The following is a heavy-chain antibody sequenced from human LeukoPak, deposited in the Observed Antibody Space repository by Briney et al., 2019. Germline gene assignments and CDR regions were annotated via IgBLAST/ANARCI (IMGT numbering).Heavy chain of an antibody. CDR2: IYYSLST. D-gene: IGHD3-16*01. V-gene: IGHV4-59*01. CDR1: GGSISSYY. CDR3: ARGGSSFPYWYFDL. Sequence: SETLSLTCTVSGGSISSYYWSWIRQPPGKGLEWIGYIYYSLSTNYNPSLKSRVTISGDTSKNQISLKLSSVTAADTAAYYCARGGSSFPYWYFDLWGRGTLVTVSS. J-gene: IGHJ2*01.